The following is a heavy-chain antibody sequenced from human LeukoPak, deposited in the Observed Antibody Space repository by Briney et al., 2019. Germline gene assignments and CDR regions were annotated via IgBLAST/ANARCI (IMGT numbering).Heavy chain of an antibody. V-gene: IGHV3-33*01. CDR2: IWYEGRNK. CDR3: ARGPLESAYYHYYYYGMDV. J-gene: IGHJ6*02. D-gene: IGHD3-22*01. CDR1: GLKFSSNG. Sequence: GRSLTLSCAASGLKFSSNGIHWVSQAPGKGLEWLAIIWYEGRNKHYADSVKARFIISRDNSKNTLYLQVNSLRAEDTAVYYCARGPLESAYYHYYYYGMDVWGQGTTVTVSS.